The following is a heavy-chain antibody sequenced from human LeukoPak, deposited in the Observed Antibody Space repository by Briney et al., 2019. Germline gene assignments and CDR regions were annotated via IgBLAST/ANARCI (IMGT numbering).Heavy chain of an antibody. J-gene: IGHJ4*02. Sequence: GGSLRLSCAASGFTFSSYSMNWVRQAPGKGLEWVSSISSSSSYIYYADSVKGRFTISRDNAKNSLYLQVNGLRTEDTAVYYCAKDSLLNCRGDCYIFDYWGQGTVVTVSS. CDR3: AKDSLLNCRGDCYIFDY. V-gene: IGHV3-21*04. CDR2: ISSSSSYI. CDR1: GFTFSSYS. D-gene: IGHD2-21*02.